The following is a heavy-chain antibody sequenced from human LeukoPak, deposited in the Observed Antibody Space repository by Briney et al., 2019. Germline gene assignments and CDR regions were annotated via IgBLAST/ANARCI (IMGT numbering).Heavy chain of an antibody. Sequence: GGSLRLSCAASGFTFSSYGMHWVRQAPGKGLEWVAFIRYDGSNKYYADSVKGPFTISRDNSKNTLYLQMNSLRAEDTAVYYCAKGGDGDYPPTDAFDIWGQGTMVTVSS. CDR2: IRYDGSNK. J-gene: IGHJ3*02. CDR3: AKGGDGDYPPTDAFDI. V-gene: IGHV3-30*02. CDR1: GFTFSSYG. D-gene: IGHD4-17*01.